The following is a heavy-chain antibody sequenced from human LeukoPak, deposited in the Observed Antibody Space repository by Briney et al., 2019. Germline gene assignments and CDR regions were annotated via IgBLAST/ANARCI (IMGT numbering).Heavy chain of an antibody. CDR3: ARRIGTASDY. Sequence: GGSLRLSCAASGFXFSSYAISWVRQAPGKGLEWLGRSRNKADSYTTEYAASVQGRFTISRDVSKNSLFLQMDFLKTEDTAVYYCARRIGTASDYWGQGTLVTVSS. CDR2: SRNKADSYTT. D-gene: IGHD1-1*01. CDR1: GFXFSSYA. J-gene: IGHJ4*02. V-gene: IGHV3-72*01.